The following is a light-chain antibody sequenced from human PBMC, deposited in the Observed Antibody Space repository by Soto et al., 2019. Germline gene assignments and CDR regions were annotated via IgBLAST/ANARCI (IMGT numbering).Light chain of an antibody. CDR3: QQYNSYSPLT. J-gene: IGKJ4*01. CDR1: QYISSW. CDR2: DTF. Sequence: DIPMTHSPSSLSASIGDRVTITCRASQYISSWLAWYQQKPGKAPKLLMFDTFSLESGVPSRFSGSRSGTEFTLTISSLQPDVYATYYCQQYNSYSPLTFGGGTKVELK. V-gene: IGKV1-5*01.